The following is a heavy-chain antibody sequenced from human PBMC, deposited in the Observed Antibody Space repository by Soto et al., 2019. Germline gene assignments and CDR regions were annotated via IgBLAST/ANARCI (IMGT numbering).Heavy chain of an antibody. CDR2: VDYTGNT. Sequence: SETLSLTCTASTDSMDGFYWNWIRQPPGKGLEWIGYVDYTGNTNYNPSLRSRVSISIDTSKNQFSLQLSSVIAADTAIYYCARDATLRHWGHGTLVTVSS. CDR3: ARDATLRH. CDR1: TDSMDGFY. J-gene: IGHJ4*01. V-gene: IGHV4-59*01. D-gene: IGHD2-15*01.